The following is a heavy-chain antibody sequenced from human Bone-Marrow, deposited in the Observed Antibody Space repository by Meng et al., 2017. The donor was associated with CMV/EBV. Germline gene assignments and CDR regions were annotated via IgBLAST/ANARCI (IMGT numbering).Heavy chain of an antibody. D-gene: IGHD3-3*01. CDR3: ARDSGRYYDFWSGYYTSYYYGMDV. V-gene: IGHV4-59*01. Sequence: SEPLSLTCTVSGGSISSYYWSWIRQPPGKGLEWIGYIYYSGSTNYNPSLKSRVTISVDTSKNQFSLKLSSVTAADTAVYYCARDSGRYYDFWSGYYTSYYYGMDVWGQGTTVTVSS. CDR2: IYYSGST. CDR1: GGSISSYY. J-gene: IGHJ6*02.